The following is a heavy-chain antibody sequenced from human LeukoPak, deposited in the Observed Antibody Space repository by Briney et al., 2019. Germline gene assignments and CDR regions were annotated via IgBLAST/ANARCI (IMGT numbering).Heavy chain of an antibody. J-gene: IGHJ4*02. D-gene: IGHD3-22*01. V-gene: IGHV3-30-3*01. CDR2: ISYDGGNK. CDR3: ARDDYYDSLPGYFDY. CDR1: GFTFSSYA. Sequence: PGGSLRLSCAASGFTFSSYAMHWVRQAPGKGLEWVAVISYDGGNKYYADSVKGRFTISRDNSKNTLYLQMNSLRAEDTAVYYCARDDYYDSLPGYFDYWGQGTLVTVSS.